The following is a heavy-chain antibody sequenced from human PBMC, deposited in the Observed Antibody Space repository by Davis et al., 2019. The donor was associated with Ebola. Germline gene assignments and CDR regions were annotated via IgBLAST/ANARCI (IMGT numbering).Heavy chain of an antibody. CDR2: ISGSGGST. D-gene: IGHD5-12*01. CDR1: GFTFSSYA. V-gene: IGHV3-23*01. CDR3: ASGDGRGSSYDMDV. J-gene: IGHJ6*02. Sequence: GGSLRLSCAASGFTFSSYAMSWVRQAPGKGLEWVSAISGSGGSTYYADSVKGRFTISRDNSKNTLYLQMNSLRAEDTAFYYCASGDGRGSSYDMDVWGQGTTVTVSS.